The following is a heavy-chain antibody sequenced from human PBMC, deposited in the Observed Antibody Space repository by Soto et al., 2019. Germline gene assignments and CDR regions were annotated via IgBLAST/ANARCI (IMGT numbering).Heavy chain of an antibody. D-gene: IGHD6-19*01. Sequence: QVQLVQSGPEVRKPGSSVKVSCKPSGGTFSNYAISWVRQAPGQGLEWMGGIIPIFETTNYAQKFQGRVTISADDSKRIVYMELSSLRSEDTALYYCARPPVAGGSAFDIGGQGTMVTVSS. CDR3: ARPPVAGGSAFDI. CDR2: IIPIFETT. J-gene: IGHJ3*02. V-gene: IGHV1-69*01. CDR1: GGTFSNYA.